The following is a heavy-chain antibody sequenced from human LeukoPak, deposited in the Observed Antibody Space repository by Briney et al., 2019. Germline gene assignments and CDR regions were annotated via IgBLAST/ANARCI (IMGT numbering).Heavy chain of an antibody. Sequence: GGSLRLSCTASGFTFGDYAMSWVRQAPGKGLEGVGFIRSKAYGGTTEYAASVKGRFTISRDDSKSIAYLQMNSLKTEDTAVYYCTRRDWFDPWGQGTLVTVSS. CDR3: TRRDWFDP. CDR2: IRSKAYGGTT. J-gene: IGHJ5*02. CDR1: GFTFGDYA. V-gene: IGHV3-49*04.